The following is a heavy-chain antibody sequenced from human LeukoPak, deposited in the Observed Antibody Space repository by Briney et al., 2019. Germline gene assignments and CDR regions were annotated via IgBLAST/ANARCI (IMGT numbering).Heavy chain of an antibody. V-gene: IGHV1-69*13. J-gene: IGHJ4*02. CDR1: GGTFSSYA. Sequence: SVKVSCKASGGTFSSYAISWVRQAPGQGLEWMGGIIPIFGTANYAQKFQGRVTITADESTGTAYMELSSLRSEDTAVYYCASSRTAMVVTDYYFDYWGQGTLVTVSS. CDR2: IIPIFGTA. CDR3: ASSRTAMVVTDYYFDY. D-gene: IGHD2-15*01.